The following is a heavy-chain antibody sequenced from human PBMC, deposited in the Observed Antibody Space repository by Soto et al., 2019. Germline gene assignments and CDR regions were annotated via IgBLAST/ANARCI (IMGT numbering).Heavy chain of an antibody. Sequence: SETLSLTCTVSGGSISSYYWSWIRQPAGKGLEWIGRIYTSGSTNYNPSLKSRVTMSVDTSKNQFSLKLSSVTAADTAVYYCARVRPLYNWKYGGEIYYFDYWGPGTLVTVSS. CDR2: IYTSGST. CDR3: ARVRPLYNWKYGGEIYYFDY. CDR1: GGSISSYY. V-gene: IGHV4-4*07. D-gene: IGHD1-20*01. J-gene: IGHJ4*02.